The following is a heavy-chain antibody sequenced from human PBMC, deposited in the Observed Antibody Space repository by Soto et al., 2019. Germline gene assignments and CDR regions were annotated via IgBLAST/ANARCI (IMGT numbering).Heavy chain of an antibody. V-gene: IGHV3-9*01. CDR1: GFTFDDYA. CDR2: ISWNSVSI. CDR3: AKDYYYYGMDV. Sequence: GGSLRLSCAASGFTFDDYAMHWVRQAPGKGLEWVSGISWNSVSIGYADSVKGRFTISRDNAKNSQYLQINGMRAEDPALYYCAKDYYYYGMDVWGQGTTGTV. J-gene: IGHJ6*02.